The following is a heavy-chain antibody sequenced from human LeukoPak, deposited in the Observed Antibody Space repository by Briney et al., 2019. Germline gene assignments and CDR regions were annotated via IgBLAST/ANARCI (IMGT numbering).Heavy chain of an antibody. CDR2: IYSGGST. V-gene: IGHV3-53*01. Sequence: GGSLRLSCAASGFTVSSNYMSWVRQAPGKGLEWVSVIYSGGSTYYADSVKGRFTISRDNSRNTLYLQMNSLRAEDTAVYYCARDFDSYGFTRLDYWGQGTLVTVSS. D-gene: IGHD5-18*01. CDR3: ARDFDSYGFTRLDY. J-gene: IGHJ4*02. CDR1: GFTVSSNY.